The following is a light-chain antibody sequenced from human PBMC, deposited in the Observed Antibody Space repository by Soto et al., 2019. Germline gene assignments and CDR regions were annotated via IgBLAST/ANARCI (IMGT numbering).Light chain of an antibody. CDR2: DAS. Sequence: EIVLTQSPATLSFSPGERATLSGRASQSISTYLAWYQQKPGQSPRLLIYDASIRATGIPATFSGSGSGTDFTLTISSLEPEDFAVYYCQHRSNWSITFGQGTRLEI. CDR1: QSISTY. V-gene: IGKV3-11*01. J-gene: IGKJ5*01. CDR3: QHRSNWSIT.